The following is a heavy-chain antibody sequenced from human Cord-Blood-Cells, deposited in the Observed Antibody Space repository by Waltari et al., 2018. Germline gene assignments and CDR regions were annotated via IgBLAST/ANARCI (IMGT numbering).Heavy chain of an antibody. J-gene: IGHJ3*02. CDR3: ARSIEGAFDI. CDR1: GFPFSSYW. CDR2: IKQDGSEK. V-gene: IGHV3-7*01. Sequence: EVQLVESGGGLVQPGGSLRLSCAASGFPFSSYWMSWVRQAPGKGLEWVANIKQDGSEKYYVDSVKGRFTISRDNAKNSLYLQMNSLRAEDTAVYYCARSIEGAFDIWGQGTMVTVSS.